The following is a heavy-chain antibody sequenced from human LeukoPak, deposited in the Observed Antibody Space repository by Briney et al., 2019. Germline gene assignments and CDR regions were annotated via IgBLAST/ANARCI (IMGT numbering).Heavy chain of an antibody. J-gene: IGHJ4*02. CDR1: GYTFSTYD. CDR3: ARLLFHSGSYYHDY. Sequence: GASVKVSCKASGYTFSTYDINWVRQASGQGLEWMGYTNPNSGNTVYAKKFQGRVSITTNTAISTAYMELSSLTSEDTAVYYCARLLFHSGSYYHDYWGQGTLVTVSS. CDR2: TNPNSGNT. V-gene: IGHV1-8*03. D-gene: IGHD3-10*01.